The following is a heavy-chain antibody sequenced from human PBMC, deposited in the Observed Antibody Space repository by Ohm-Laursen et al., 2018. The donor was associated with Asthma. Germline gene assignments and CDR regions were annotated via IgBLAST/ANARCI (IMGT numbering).Heavy chain of an antibody. D-gene: IGHD3-22*01. J-gene: IGHJ4*02. V-gene: IGHV4-31*03. Sequence: SDTLSLTCTVSGDSISSGNNYWSWIRQHPGKGLEWIGYIYYSGLTYSNPSLRSRVIISVDTSKNQFSLNLTSVTAADTAVYYCARGAFYYESTGYYFFDHWGQGALVIVSS. CDR1: GDSISSGNNY. CDR3: ARGAFYYESTGYYFFDH. CDR2: IYYSGLT.